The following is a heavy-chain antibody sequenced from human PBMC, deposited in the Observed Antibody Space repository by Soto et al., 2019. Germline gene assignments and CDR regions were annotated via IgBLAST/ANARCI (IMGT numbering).Heavy chain of an antibody. D-gene: IGHD3-22*01. CDR1: GGTFSSYA. CDR3: ARDRHYYDSSGYSTGDAFDI. J-gene: IGHJ3*02. Sequence: ASVKVSCKASGGTFSSYAISWVRQAPGQGLEWMGGIIPIFGTANYAQKFQGRVTITADESTSTAYMELSSLRSEDTAVYYCARDRHYYDSSGYSTGDAFDIWGQGTMVTVSS. V-gene: IGHV1-69*13. CDR2: IIPIFGTA.